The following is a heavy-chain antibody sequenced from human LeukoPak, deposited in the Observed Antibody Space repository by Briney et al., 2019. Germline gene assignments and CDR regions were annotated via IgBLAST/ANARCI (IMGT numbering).Heavy chain of an antibody. CDR3: ARDSGGGSFDP. CDR2: IWYDGSNK. CDR1: GFTFSSYG. D-gene: IGHD2-15*01. V-gene: IGHV3-33*01. J-gene: IGHJ5*02. Sequence: GGSLRLSRAASGFTFSSYGMHWVRQAPGKGLEWVAVIWYDGSNKYYADSVKGRFTISRDNCKNTLYLQMNSLRAEDTAVYYCARDSGGGSFDPWGQGTLVTVSS.